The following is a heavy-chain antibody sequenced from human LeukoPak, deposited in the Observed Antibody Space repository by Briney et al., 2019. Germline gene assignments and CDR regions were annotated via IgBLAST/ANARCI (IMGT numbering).Heavy chain of an antibody. Sequence: ASVKVSCKASGYTFTGYYMHWVRQAPGQGLEWMGWINPNSGGTNYAQKFQGRVTMTRDTSTSTVYMELSSLRSEDTAVYYCAREYQFAQRDSSGYYYFGLDYWGQGTLVTVSS. CDR1: GYTFTGYY. CDR3: AREYQFAQRDSSGYYYFGLDY. D-gene: IGHD3-22*01. V-gene: IGHV1-2*02. CDR2: INPNSGGT. J-gene: IGHJ4*02.